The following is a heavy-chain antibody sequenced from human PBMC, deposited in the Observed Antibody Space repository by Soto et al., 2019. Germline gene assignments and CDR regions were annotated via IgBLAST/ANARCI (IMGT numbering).Heavy chain of an antibody. J-gene: IGHJ4*02. D-gene: IGHD5-18*01. CDR2: ISYDGSYT. Sequence: QVQLVESGGGVVQPGRSLRLSCAASGFTFNTYTMHWVRQAPHKGLEWVSVISYDGSYTAYADSVKGRFTISRDNSKDTLYLQMNSLTVEDMATYYCARVRGNTAMVTDDYWGPGTPVTVSS. CDR3: ARVRGNTAMVTDDY. V-gene: IGHV3-30*04. CDR1: GFTFNTYT.